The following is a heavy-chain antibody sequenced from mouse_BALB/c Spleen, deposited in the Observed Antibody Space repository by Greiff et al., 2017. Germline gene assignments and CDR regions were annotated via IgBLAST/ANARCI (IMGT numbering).Heavy chain of an antibody. J-gene: IGHJ2*01. CDR2: ISSGSSTI. CDR1: GFTFSSFG. D-gene: IGHD3-3*01. CDR3: ARWGTEYYFDY. V-gene: IGHV5-17*02. Sequence: EVQGVESGGGLVQPGGSRKLSCAASGFTFSSFGMHWVRQAPEKGLEWVAYISSGSSTIYYADTVKGRFTISRDNPKNTLFLQMTSLRSEDTAMYYCARWGTEYYFDYWGQGTTLTVSS.